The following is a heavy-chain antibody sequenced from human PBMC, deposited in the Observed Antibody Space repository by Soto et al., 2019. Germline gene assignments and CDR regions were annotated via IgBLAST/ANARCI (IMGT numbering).Heavy chain of an antibody. CDR2: IYLTGIT. CDR1: DGALNSSGYA. Sequence: SETLSLTCAVIDGALNSSGYACTWLRQKTGKGLEWIGHIYLTGITYYNPSLKSRVTLSVDRSKNQFSLTLSSVTAADTAVYYCARGHYGGHGLDAWGQGTTVT. D-gene: IGHD4-17*01. V-gene: IGHV4-30-2*01. CDR3: ARGHYGGHGLDA. J-gene: IGHJ6*02.